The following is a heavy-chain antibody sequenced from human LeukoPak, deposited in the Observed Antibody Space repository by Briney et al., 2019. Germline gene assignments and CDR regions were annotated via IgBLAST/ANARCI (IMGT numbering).Heavy chain of an antibody. V-gene: IGHV3-30*18. CDR2: ISYDGSNK. CDR3: AKDTGYPYYYYMDV. J-gene: IGHJ6*03. D-gene: IGHD3-9*01. Sequence: GGSLRLSCAASGFTFSSYGMHWVRQAPGKGLEWVAVISYDGSNKYYADSVKGRFTISRDNSKNTLYLQMNSLRAEDTAVYYCAKDTGYPYYYYMDVWGKGTTVTVSS. CDR1: GFTFSSYG.